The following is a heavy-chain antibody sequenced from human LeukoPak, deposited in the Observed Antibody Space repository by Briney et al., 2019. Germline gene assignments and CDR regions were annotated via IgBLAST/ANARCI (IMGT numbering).Heavy chain of an antibody. CDR2: IYYSGST. Sequence: SETLSLTCTVSGGSISSGGYYWSWIRQHPGKGLEWIGYIYYSGSTYYNPSLKSRVTISVDTSKNQFPLKLSSVTAADTAVYYCASLGYCSGGSCSRPPPPYSRFDFWGQGTLVTVSS. J-gene: IGHJ4*02. V-gene: IGHV4-31*03. CDR3: ASLGYCSGGSCSRPPPPYSRFDF. CDR1: GGSISSGGYY. D-gene: IGHD2-15*01.